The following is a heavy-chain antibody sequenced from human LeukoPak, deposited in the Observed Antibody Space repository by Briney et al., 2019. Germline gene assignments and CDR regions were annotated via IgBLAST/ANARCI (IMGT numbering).Heavy chain of an antibody. CDR2: MNPNSGST. CDR3: ARGATAEIYYGRDWFDP. CDR1: GYTFTSYD. D-gene: IGHD1-26*01. Sequence: ASVKVSCKASGYTFTSYDINWVRQATGQGLEWMGWMNPNSGSTGYAQKFQARVTMTRNTSINTAFMELSSLTSEDTAVYYCARGATAEIYYGRDWFDPWGQGTLVTVSS. J-gene: IGHJ5*02. V-gene: IGHV1-8*01.